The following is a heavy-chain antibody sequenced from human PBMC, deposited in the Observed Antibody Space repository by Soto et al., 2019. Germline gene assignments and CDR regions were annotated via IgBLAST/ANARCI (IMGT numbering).Heavy chain of an antibody. D-gene: IGHD2-15*01. V-gene: IGHV1-8*01. J-gene: IGHJ3*02. Sequence: QVQLVQSGAEVKKPGASVKVSCKASGYTFTSYDINWVRQATGQGLEWMGWMNPNSGNTGYAQKFQGKVTMTRNTSISTAYMELSSLRSEDTAVYYCAREVVAASYDAFDIWGQGTMVTVSS. CDR1: GYTFTSYD. CDR3: AREVVAASYDAFDI. CDR2: MNPNSGNT.